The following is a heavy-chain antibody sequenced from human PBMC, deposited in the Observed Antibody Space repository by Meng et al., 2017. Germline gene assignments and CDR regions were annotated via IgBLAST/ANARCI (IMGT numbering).Heavy chain of an antibody. D-gene: IGHD3-22*01. CDR3: ARFLYYYDSSGYAED. CDR1: GGSFSGYY. Sequence: QVQLQPWGAGRFRPSETLSPTCVVFGGSFSGYYWSWIRQPPGKGLEWIGEINHSGSTNYNPSLKSRVTISVDTSKNQFSLKLSSVTAADTAVYYCARFLYYYDSSGYAEDWGQGTLVTVSS. CDR2: INHSGST. V-gene: IGHV4-34*01. J-gene: IGHJ4*02.